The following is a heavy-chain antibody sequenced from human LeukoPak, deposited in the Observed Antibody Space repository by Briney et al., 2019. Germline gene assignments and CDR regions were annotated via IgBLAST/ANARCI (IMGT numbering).Heavy chain of an antibody. Sequence: ASVKVSCKASGYTFTDYYIHWVRQAPGQGLEWVGWMNPNSGNTGYAQKFQGRVTMTRNTSISTAYMELSSLRSEDTAVYYCARGGTSPTYYYYMDVWGKGTTVTVSS. CDR1: GYTFTDYY. CDR3: ARGGTSPTYYYYMDV. J-gene: IGHJ6*03. CDR2: MNPNSGNT. D-gene: IGHD2-2*01. V-gene: IGHV1-8*02.